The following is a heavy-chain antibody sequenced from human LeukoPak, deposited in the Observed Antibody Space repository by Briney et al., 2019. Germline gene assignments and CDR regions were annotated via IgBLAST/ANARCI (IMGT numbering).Heavy chain of an antibody. D-gene: IGHD5-18*01. CDR1: GGSISSYY. Sequence: SETLSLTCTVSGGSISSYYWSWIRQPPGKGLEWIGYIYYSGSTNYNPSLKSRVTMSVDTSKNQFSLKLSSVTPADTAVYYCARDRYIFAGPDAYYYMDVWGKGTTVTISS. V-gene: IGHV4-59*01. J-gene: IGHJ6*03. CDR3: ARDRYIFAGPDAYYYMDV. CDR2: IYYSGST.